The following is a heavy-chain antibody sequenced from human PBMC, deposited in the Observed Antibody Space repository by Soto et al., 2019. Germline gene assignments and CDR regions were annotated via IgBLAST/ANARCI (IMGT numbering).Heavy chain of an antibody. CDR3: ARGGRAGELHVGYYYYYMDV. D-gene: IGHD3-10*01. Sequence: SETLSLTCAVYGGSFSGYYWSWIRQPPGKGLEWIGEINHSGSTNYNPSLKSRVTISVDTSKNQFSLKLSSVTAADTAVYYCARGGRAGELHVGYYYYYMDVWGKGTTVTVSS. CDR2: INHSGST. V-gene: IGHV4-34*01. J-gene: IGHJ6*03. CDR1: GGSFSGYY.